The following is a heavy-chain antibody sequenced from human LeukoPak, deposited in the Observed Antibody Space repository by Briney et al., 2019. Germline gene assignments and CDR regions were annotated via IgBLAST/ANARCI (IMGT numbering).Heavy chain of an antibody. CDR2: INHSGST. V-gene: IGHV4-34*01. Sequence: ASETLSLTCAAYGGSFSGYYWSWIRQPPGKGLEWIGEINHSGSTNYNPSLKSRVTISVDTSKNQFSLKLSSVTAADTAVYYCARGYGSGSYYFWTGARDFDYWGQGTLVTVSS. CDR1: GGSFSGYY. D-gene: IGHD3-10*01. J-gene: IGHJ4*02. CDR3: ARGYGSGSYYFWTGARDFDY.